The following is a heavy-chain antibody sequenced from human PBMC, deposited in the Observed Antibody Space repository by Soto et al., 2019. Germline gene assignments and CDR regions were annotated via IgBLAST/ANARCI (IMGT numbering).Heavy chain of an antibody. J-gene: IGHJ4*02. CDR1: GFTFSSYG. V-gene: IGHV3-30*18. D-gene: IGHD6-19*01. Sequence: QVQLVESGGGVVQPGRSLRLSCAASGFTFSSYGMHWVRQAPGKGLEWVAVISYDGSNKYYADSVKGRFTISRDNSKNTLYLQINSLRAEDTAVYYCAKDHDSSGSSFDYWGQGTLVTVSS. CDR3: AKDHDSSGSSFDY. CDR2: ISYDGSNK.